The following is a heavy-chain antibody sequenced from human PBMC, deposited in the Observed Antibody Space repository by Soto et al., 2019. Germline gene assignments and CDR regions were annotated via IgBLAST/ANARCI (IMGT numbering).Heavy chain of an antibody. J-gene: IGHJ4*02. V-gene: IGHV3-23*01. CDR3: AKQRAGYGSGSDTFYFDF. Sequence: EVQLLVSGGGLVQPGGSPRLSCSTSGFTFSTYAMNWVRQAPGKGLEWVSALSGSGGTTYYADSVRGRFTISRDNSKNTLFLQMRSLRAEDTALYYCAKQRAGYGSGSDTFYFDFWGQGTLVTVSS. CDR1: GFTFSTYA. CDR2: LSGSGGTT. D-gene: IGHD3-10*01.